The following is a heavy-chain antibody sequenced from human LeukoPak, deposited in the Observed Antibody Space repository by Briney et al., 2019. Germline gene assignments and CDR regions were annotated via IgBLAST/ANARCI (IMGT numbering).Heavy chain of an antibody. Sequence: SETLFLTCTVSGGSISSYYWSWIRQPPGKGLEWIGYIYYSGSTNYNPSLKSRVTISVDTSKNQFSLKLSSVTAADTAVYYCARDGRGFWSGLHPNWFDPWGQGTLVTVSS. V-gene: IGHV4-59*12. CDR3: ARDGRGFWSGLHPNWFDP. D-gene: IGHD3-3*01. CDR2: IYYSGST. J-gene: IGHJ5*02. CDR1: GGSISSYY.